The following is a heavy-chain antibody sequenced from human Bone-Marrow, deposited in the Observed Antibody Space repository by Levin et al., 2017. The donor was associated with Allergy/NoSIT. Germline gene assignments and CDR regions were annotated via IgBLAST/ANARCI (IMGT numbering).Heavy chain of an antibody. Sequence: GESLKISCAASGFTFSNAWMSWVRQAPGKGLEWVGRIKSKTDGGTTDYAAPMKGRFTISRDDSKNTLYLQMNSLKTEDTAVYYCTTDHQPLFGIAAAGTGGSGGWFDPWGQGTLVTVSS. J-gene: IGHJ5*02. V-gene: IGHV3-15*01. CDR2: IKSKTDGGTT. CDR3: TTDHQPLFGIAAAGTGGSGGWFDP. CDR1: GFTFSNAW. D-gene: IGHD6-13*01.